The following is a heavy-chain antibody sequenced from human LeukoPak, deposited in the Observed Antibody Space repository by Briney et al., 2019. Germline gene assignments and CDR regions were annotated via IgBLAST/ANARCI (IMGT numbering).Heavy chain of an antibody. Sequence: SETLSLTCTVSGGSISSSSYYWSWIRQPPGKGLEWIGYIYYSGSTNYNPSLKSRVTISVDTSKNQFSLKLSSVTAADTAVYYCARDSGYSYGVYYYYYMDVWGKGTTVTISS. CDR1: GGSISSSSYY. CDR2: IYYSGST. V-gene: IGHV4-61*01. J-gene: IGHJ6*03. CDR3: ARDSGYSYGVYYYYYMDV. D-gene: IGHD5-18*01.